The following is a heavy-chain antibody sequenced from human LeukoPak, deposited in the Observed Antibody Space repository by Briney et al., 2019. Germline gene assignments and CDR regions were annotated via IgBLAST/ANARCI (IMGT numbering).Heavy chain of an antibody. V-gene: IGHV5-10-1*01. D-gene: IGHD3-22*01. Sequence: GESLQLSGLCSDYIFTRYSMNSARQMPGRGLEWMGTIDPSDSYTKYSPSFQGHVTISADKSISTPYLQWRSLKASDTAMSYCASPLSSGYYGGGFDIWGQGTMVTVSS. J-gene: IGHJ3*02. CDR1: DYIFTRYS. CDR2: IDPSDSYT. CDR3: ASPLSSGYYGGGFDI.